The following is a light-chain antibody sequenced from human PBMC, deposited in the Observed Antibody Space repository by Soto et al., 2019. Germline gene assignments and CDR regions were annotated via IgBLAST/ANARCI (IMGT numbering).Light chain of an antibody. V-gene: IGKV4-1*01. J-gene: IGKJ1*01. CDR1: QRVLYSSNNKNF. CDR3: QQYYSTPWT. Sequence: DIVMTQSPDSLAVSLGERATINCKSSQRVLYSSNNKNFLAWYQQKPGQPPKLLIYWASTRESGVPDRFSGSGSGTDFILTITSLQAEDVAVYYCQQYYSTPWTFGQGTKVEIK. CDR2: WAS.